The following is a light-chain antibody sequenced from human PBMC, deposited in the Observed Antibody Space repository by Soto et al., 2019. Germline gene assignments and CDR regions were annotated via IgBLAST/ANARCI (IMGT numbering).Light chain of an antibody. Sequence: DIQMTQSPSTLSASVGDRVTITCRASQSISSWLAWYQQKPGKAPKLLIYKASSLESGVPSRFSGSGSGTDFTHTISSLQPDDFATYYCQQYNSYSRTFGQGTKVEIK. CDR1: QSISSW. V-gene: IGKV1-5*03. CDR2: KAS. CDR3: QQYNSYSRT. J-gene: IGKJ1*01.